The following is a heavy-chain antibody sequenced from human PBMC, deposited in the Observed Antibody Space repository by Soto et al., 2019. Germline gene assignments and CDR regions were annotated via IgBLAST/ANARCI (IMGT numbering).Heavy chain of an antibody. D-gene: IGHD3-16*01. CDR2: IYYSGNT. CDR1: GGSLTTNY. J-gene: IGHJ5*02. Sequence: SETLSLTCTVSGGSLTTNYWSWVRQPPGKGLEWIGYIYYSGNTNYNPSLKSRVTISVDTSKNQFSLKLNSVTAADTAVYFCARIRDYYASPITIRPWFAPWGQGTLVTVSS. CDR3: ARIRDYYASPITIRPWFAP. V-gene: IGHV4-59*01.